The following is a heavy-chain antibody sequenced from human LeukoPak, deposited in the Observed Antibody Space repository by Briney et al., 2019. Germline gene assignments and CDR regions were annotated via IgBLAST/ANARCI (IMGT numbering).Heavy chain of an antibody. CDR2: ISSSSYI. Sequence: PGGSLRLSCAASGFTFSSYGMHWVRQAPGKGLEWVSSISSSSYIYYADSVKGRFTISRDNAKNSLYLQMNSLRAEDTAVYYCARVDPELGAYYFDYWGQGTLVTVSS. CDR3: ARVDPELGAYYFDY. J-gene: IGHJ4*02. D-gene: IGHD7-27*01. V-gene: IGHV3-21*01. CDR1: GFTFSSYG.